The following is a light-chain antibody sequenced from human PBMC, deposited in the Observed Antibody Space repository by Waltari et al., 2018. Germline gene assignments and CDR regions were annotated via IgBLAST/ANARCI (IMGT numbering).Light chain of an antibody. CDR3: QTGGHGTWV. J-gene: IGLJ3*02. CDR1: SRHSSNV. V-gene: IGLV4-69*01. CDR2: VNTDGSH. Sequence: QLVLTQSPSASASLGASVKLTCTLSSRHSSNVIAWLPQQPEKGPRYLMKVNTDGSHNKGDEIPDRFSGSSSGAERYLTISSLQSEDEADYYCQTGGHGTWVFGGGTKLTVL.